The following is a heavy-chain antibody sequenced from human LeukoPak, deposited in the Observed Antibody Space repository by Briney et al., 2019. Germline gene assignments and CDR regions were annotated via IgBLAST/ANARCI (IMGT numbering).Heavy chain of an antibody. CDR2: IYYSGST. V-gene: IGHV4-59*08. J-gene: IGHJ4*02. CDR3: ARQPFIVVVPAATDPHFDY. CDR1: GGSISSYY. Sequence: PSETLSLTCTVSGGSISSYYWSWIRQPPGKGLEWIGYIYYSGSTNYNPSLKSRVTISVDTSKNQFSLKLSSVTAADTAVYYCARQPFIVVVPAATDPHFDYWGQGTLVTVSS. D-gene: IGHD2-2*01.